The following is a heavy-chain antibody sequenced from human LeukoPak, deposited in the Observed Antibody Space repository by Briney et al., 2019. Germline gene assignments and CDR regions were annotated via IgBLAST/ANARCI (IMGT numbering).Heavy chain of an antibody. V-gene: IGHV3-9*01. CDR1: GFIFDDYA. CDR2: ISWNSGSI. D-gene: IGHD6-13*01. CDR3: ARGYSSSWYVY. J-gene: IGHJ4*02. Sequence: GRSLRLSCAASGFIFDDYAMHWVRQVPGKGLEWVSGISWNSGSIGYADSVKGRFTISRDNAKNSLYLQMNSLRAEDTALYHCARGYSSSWYVYWGQGTLVTVSS.